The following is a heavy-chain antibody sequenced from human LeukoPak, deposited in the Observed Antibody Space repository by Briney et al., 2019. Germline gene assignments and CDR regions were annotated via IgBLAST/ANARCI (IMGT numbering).Heavy chain of an antibody. CDR2: ISSSSSYI. D-gene: IGHD3-3*01. Sequence: GGSLRLSCAASGFTFSSYSMNWVRQAPGKGLEWVSSISSSSSYIYYADSVKGRFTISRDNAKNSLYLQMNSLRAEDTAVYYCARGYYHSYYDFWSGYSCFDYWGQGTLVTVSS. CDR1: GFTFSSYS. V-gene: IGHV3-21*01. CDR3: ARGYYHSYYDFWSGYSCFDY. J-gene: IGHJ4*02.